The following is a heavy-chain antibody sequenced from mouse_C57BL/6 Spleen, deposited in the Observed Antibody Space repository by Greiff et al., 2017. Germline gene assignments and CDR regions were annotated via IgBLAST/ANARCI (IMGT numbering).Heavy chain of an antibody. CDR1: GYAFSSSW. V-gene: IGHV1-82*01. CDR2: IYPGDGGT. D-gene: IGHD2-2*01. J-gene: IGHJ1*03. CDR3: ATLIYYGLCWYIDV. Sequence: QVQLQQSGPELVKPGASMKISCKASGYAFSSSWMNWVKQRPGKGLEWIGRIYPGDGGTNYNGKFKGKSTLTADKSSSTAYMQLSSLTSEDSAVYFCATLIYYGLCWYIDVWGTGTTVTVSS.